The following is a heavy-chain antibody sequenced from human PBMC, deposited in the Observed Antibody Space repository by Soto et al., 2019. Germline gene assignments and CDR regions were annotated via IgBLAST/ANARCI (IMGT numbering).Heavy chain of an antibody. D-gene: IGHD6-19*01. V-gene: IGHV3-7*01. Sequence: GGSLRLSCAASGFTFSSYWMSWVRQAPGKGLEWVANIKQDGSEKYYVDSVKGRFTISRDNAKNSLYLQMNSLRAEDTAVYYCARVVLVRWSSGWPWANYYYYGMDVWGQGTTVTVSS. CDR2: IKQDGSEK. CDR1: GFTFSSYW. CDR3: ARVVLVRWSSGWPWANYYYYGMDV. J-gene: IGHJ6*02.